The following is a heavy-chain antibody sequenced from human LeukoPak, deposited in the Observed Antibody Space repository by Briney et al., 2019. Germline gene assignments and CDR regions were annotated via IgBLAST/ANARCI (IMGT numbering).Heavy chain of an antibody. J-gene: IGHJ4*02. CDR2: ISGSGGST. CDR1: GFTFSSCA. V-gene: IGHV3-23*01. CDR3: AKDLDIVVVPARYFDY. D-gene: IGHD2-2*03. Sequence: PGGSLRLSCAASGFTFSSCAMSWVRQAPGKGLEWVSAISGSGGSTYYADSVKGRFTISRDNSKNTLYLQMNSLRAEDTAVYYCAKDLDIVVVPARYFDYWGQGTLVTVSS.